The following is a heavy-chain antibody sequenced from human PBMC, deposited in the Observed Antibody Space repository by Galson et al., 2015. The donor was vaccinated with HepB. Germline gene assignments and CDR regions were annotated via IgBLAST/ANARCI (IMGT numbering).Heavy chain of an antibody. CDR1: GFTFSSYW. Sequence: SLRLSCAASGFTFSSYWMSWVRQAPGKGLEWVANIKQDGNEKYYVDSVKGRFTISRDNAKNSLYLQMNSLRAEDTALYYCARAVAGMISRFDIWGQGTMVTVSS. D-gene: IGHD6-19*01. J-gene: IGHJ3*02. V-gene: IGHV3-7*03. CDR3: ARAVAGMISRFDI. CDR2: IKQDGNEK.